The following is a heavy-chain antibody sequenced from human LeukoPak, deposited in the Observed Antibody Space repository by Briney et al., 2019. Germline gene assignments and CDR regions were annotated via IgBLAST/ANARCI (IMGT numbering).Heavy chain of an antibody. CDR1: GYTFTSYG. CDR2: ISAYNGNT. Sequence: ASVKVSCKASGYTFTSYGISWVRQAPGQGLEWMGWISAYNGNTNYAQKLQGRVTMTTDTSTSTAYMGLRSLRSDDTAVYYCARDATGYSSRYGMDVWGQGTTVTVSS. D-gene: IGHD6-13*01. V-gene: IGHV1-18*01. J-gene: IGHJ6*02. CDR3: ARDATGYSSRYGMDV.